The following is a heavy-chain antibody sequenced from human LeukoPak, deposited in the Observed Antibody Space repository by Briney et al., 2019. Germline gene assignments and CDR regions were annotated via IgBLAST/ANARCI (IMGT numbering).Heavy chain of an antibody. V-gene: IGHV3-30*04. CDR1: GFTFTDYA. D-gene: IGHD2-8*02. CDR2: ISSDGNTK. J-gene: IGHJ4*02. CDR3: VRDLTSGARFDF. Sequence: PGGSLRLSCVASGFTFTDYAFNWVRQAPGKEMEWVAIISSDGNTKSYADTLKGRFSISRDNFRDTVSLEVSTLRPEDTGLYYCVRDLTSGARFDFWGQGTLVTVSA.